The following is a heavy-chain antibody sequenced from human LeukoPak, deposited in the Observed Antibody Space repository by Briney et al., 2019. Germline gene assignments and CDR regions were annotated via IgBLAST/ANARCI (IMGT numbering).Heavy chain of an antibody. D-gene: IGHD2-8*02. Sequence: SETLSLTCTVSGGSISSYYWSWIRQPPGKGLEWIGYIYYSGSTYYNPSLKSRVTISVDTSKNQFSLKLSSVTAADTAVYYCASGTGKTPYYYYMDVWGKGTTVTVSS. J-gene: IGHJ6*03. V-gene: IGHV4-59*01. CDR3: ASGTGKTPYYYYMDV. CDR2: IYYSGST. CDR1: GGSISSYY.